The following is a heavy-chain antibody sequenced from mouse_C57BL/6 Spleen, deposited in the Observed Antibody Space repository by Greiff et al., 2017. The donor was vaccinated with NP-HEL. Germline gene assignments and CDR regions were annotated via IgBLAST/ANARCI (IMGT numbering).Heavy chain of an antibody. V-gene: IGHV1-52*01. CDR2: IYPSDSET. CDR3: ARVYAETSAWFAY. J-gene: IGHJ3*01. CDR1: GYTFTSYW. D-gene: IGHD2-3*01. Sequence: QVQLQQPGAELVRPGSSVKLSCKASGYTFTSYWMHWVKQRPIQGLEWIGNIYPSDSETHYNQKFKDKATLTVDKSSSTAYMQLSSLTSEDSAVYYCARVYAETSAWFAYWGQGTLVTVSA.